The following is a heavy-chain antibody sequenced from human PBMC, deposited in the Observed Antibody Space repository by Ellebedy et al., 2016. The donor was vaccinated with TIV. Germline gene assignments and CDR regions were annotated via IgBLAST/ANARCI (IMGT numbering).Heavy chain of an antibody. CDR2: ISHDGSSQ. CDR3: ARDLDKSSSWYEGAVY. D-gene: IGHD6-19*01. V-gene: IGHV3-30-3*01. J-gene: IGHJ4*02. CDR1: GFTFDSYA. Sequence: GESLKISCVASGFTFDSYAMHWVRQARGKGLEWVAVISHDGSSQYYADSVKGRFTVSRDNSMTTVYLDMNSLRAEDTALYYCARDLDKSSSWYEGAVYWGQGTQVTVSS.